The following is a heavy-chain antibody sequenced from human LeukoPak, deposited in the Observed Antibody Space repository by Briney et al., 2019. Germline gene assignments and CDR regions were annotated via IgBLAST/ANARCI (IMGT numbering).Heavy chain of an antibody. CDR1: GFTVSSNY. J-gene: IGHJ6*02. CDR3: ARDRSAIYGAYGMDV. V-gene: IGHV3-66*01. Sequence: GGSLRLSCAPSGFTVSSNYMSWVRQAPGKGLEWVSVIYSGGSTYYADSVKGRFTISRDNSKNTLYLQMNNLRAEDTAVYYCARDRSAIYGAYGMDVWGQGTTVTVSS. CDR2: IYSGGST. D-gene: IGHD3-10*02.